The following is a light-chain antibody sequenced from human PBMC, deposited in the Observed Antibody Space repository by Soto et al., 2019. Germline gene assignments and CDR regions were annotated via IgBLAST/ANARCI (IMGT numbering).Light chain of an antibody. CDR2: GAS. CDR3: QQYEAVVT. V-gene: IGKV3D-15*01. Sequence: EIFMTQSPFTLSVSPVEIATLSCRASQSVSSNLAWYQQKPGQAPGLLIYGASTRATGIPDRFSGSGSGTDFTLTISRLEPEDVAVYYCQQYEAVVTFGQGTKVDIK. CDR1: QSVSSN. J-gene: IGKJ1*01.